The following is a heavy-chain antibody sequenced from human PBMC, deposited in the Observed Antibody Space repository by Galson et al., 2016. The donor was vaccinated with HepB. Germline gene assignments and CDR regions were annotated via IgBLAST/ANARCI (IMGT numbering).Heavy chain of an antibody. CDR3: AKGRSLSAAVSIWFDH. V-gene: IGHV3-23*01. Sequence: SLRLSCAASGFTFYNYAMSWVRQAPGKGLEWVSSISGSGGSTYYADSVKGRFTVSRDNSKNTLYLQMNDLRAEDTAVYYCAKGRSLSAAVSIWFDHWGQGTLVTVSS. CDR2: ISGSGGST. J-gene: IGHJ5*02. D-gene: IGHD6-13*01. CDR1: GFTFYNYA.